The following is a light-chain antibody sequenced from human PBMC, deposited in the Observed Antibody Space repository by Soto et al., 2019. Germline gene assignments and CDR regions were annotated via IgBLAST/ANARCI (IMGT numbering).Light chain of an antibody. V-gene: IGKV1-27*01. J-gene: IGKJ4*01. Sequence: DIQMTQSPSSLSASVGDRVTITCRASQGISNFLAWYQQKPGKVPKLLIHAASTLQSGVPSRFSGSGSGTDFTITISSLQTEDVATYDVQKDNSAPFTIGGGTKVEIK. CDR3: QKDNSAPFT. CDR1: QGISNF. CDR2: AAS.